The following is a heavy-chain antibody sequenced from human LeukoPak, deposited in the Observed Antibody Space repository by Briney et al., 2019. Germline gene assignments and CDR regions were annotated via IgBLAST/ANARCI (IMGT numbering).Heavy chain of an antibody. CDR1: GGSISSSSYY. Sequence: PSETLSLTCTVSGGSISSSSYYWGWIRQPPGKGLEWIGSLYSIGSTYYNPSLKSRVTISVDTSKNQFSLKLSSVTAADTAVYYCARLQRNYYDSSGYRRAALDIWGQGTMVTVSS. V-gene: IGHV4-39*01. D-gene: IGHD3-22*01. CDR3: ARLQRNYYDSSGYRRAALDI. CDR2: LYSIGST. J-gene: IGHJ3*02.